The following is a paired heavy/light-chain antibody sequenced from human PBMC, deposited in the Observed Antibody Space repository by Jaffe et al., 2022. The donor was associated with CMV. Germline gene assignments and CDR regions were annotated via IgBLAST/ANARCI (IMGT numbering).Light chain of an antibody. CDR3: QQYNNWPRT. Sequence: EIVMTQSPATLSLSPGERATLSCRASQSIGNNLVWYQQKGGQPPRLLMFGASSRATGFPVRFSGSGSGTDFNLTISSLQSEDFATYYCQQYNNWPRTFGQGTKVEIK. V-gene: IGKV3-15*01. CDR2: GAS. J-gene: IGKJ1*01. CDR1: QSIGNN.
Heavy chain of an antibody. CDR1: GNIFNSYK. CDR2: INTVTGDT. J-gene: IGHJ3*01. V-gene: IGHV1-3*04. Sequence: QVQLVQSGAEVKKPGASVKVTCEASGNIFNSYKIHWVRQAPGQGLEWMGWINTVTGDTKYSQNFQGRVTISRDTSRVTITRDRSATTAYMELSNLTSEDTAVYYCARDEDVWGQGTMVTVSS. CDR3: ARDEDV.